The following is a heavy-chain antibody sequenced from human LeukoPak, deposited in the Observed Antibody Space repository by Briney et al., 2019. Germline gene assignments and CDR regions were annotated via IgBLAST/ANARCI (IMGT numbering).Heavy chain of an antibody. CDR3: ARVSGWPWDY. V-gene: IGHV3-48*02. CDR2: ISLSSTTI. CDR1: GFTFSSYS. D-gene: IGHD2-15*01. J-gene: IGHJ4*02. Sequence: GGSLRLSCAASGFTFSSYSMTWVRHAPGKGLEWVSYISLSSTTIYYADSVQGRFTISRDDAKNSLYLQMNSLRDEVTAVYYCARVSGWPWDYWGQGTLVTVSS.